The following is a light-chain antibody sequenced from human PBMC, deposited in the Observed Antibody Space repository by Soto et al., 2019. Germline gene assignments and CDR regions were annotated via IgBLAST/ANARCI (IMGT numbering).Light chain of an antibody. CDR1: SSDIGSYHL. J-gene: IGLJ1*01. Sequence: QSVLTQPASVSGSPGQSITISCTGTSSDIGSYHLVSWYQHHSGKAPKLIIYKVSQWPSGVSDRFSASKSGSTASLTISGLQAEDEADYYCCSYAGSNWGYVFGTGTKLTV. CDR3: CSYAGSNWGYV. V-gene: IGLV2-23*02. CDR2: KVS.